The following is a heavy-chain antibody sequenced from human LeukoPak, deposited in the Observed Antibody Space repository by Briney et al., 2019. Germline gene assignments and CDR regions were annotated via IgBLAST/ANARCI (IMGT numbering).Heavy chain of an antibody. J-gene: IGHJ5*02. D-gene: IGHD6-13*01. V-gene: IGHV3-23*01. CDR1: GFTFSNYA. CDR3: AKDGLKVAAGTNWFDP. CDR2: ISGSGGST. Sequence: GGSLRLSCAASGFTFSNYALHWVRQAPGKGLEWVSAISGSGGSTYYADSVKGRFTISRDNSKNTLCLQMNSLRAEDTAVYYCAKDGLKVAAGTNWFDPWGQGTLVTVSS.